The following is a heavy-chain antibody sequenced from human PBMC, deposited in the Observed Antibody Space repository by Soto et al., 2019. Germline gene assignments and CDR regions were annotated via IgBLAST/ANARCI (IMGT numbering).Heavy chain of an antibody. J-gene: IGHJ6*04. CDR2: IYSGGDT. Sequence: EVQLVESGGGLVQPGGSLRLSCTASGFAVRHNYMTWVGQAPGKGLEWVSLIYSGGDTAYADSVKGRFTISRHTSQNTLYLQMNSLRAEDTAVYYCARKTDSIPSGGDVWGKGTAVTVSS. D-gene: IGHD3-10*01. CDR1: GFAVRHNY. CDR3: ARKTDSIPSGGDV. V-gene: IGHV3-53*04.